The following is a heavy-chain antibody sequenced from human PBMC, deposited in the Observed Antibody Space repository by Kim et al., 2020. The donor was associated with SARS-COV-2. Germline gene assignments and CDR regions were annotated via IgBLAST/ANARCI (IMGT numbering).Heavy chain of an antibody. CDR2: IYHSGST. V-gene: IGHV4-38-2*02. CDR3: VRGEHSGSYYAPFDY. Sequence: SETLSLTCTVSGYSISSGYYWGWIRQPPGKGLEWIGSIYHSGSTSYNPSLKSRVTISVDTSKNQFSLNLTSVTAADTAVYYCVRGEHSGSYYAPFDYWGQGTLVTVSS. J-gene: IGHJ4*02. D-gene: IGHD1-26*01. CDR1: GYSISSGYY.